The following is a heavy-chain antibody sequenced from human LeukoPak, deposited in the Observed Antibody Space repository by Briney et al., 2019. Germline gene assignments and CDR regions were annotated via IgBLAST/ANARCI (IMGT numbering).Heavy chain of an antibody. CDR1: GFTFSSYW. V-gene: IGHV3-74*01. J-gene: IGHJ4*02. CDR3: ARGAAGGSFDY. Sequence: GESLRLSCAASGFTFSSYWMHWVRQAPGKGLVWVSRINSDGSSTSYADSVKGRFTISRDNAKNTLYLQMNSLRAEDTAVYYCARGAAGGSFDYWGQGTLVTVSS. CDR2: INSDGSST. D-gene: IGHD6-13*01.